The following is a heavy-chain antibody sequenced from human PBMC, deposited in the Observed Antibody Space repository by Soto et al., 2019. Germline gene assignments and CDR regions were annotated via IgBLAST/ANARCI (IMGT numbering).Heavy chain of an antibody. CDR2: ISAYNGNT. CDR3: ARDEVDKATRWSSGWFDP. CDR1: GYTFTSYG. J-gene: IGHJ5*02. V-gene: IGHV1-18*01. D-gene: IGHD6-6*01. Sequence: ASVKVSCKASGYTFTSYGISWVRQAPGQGLEWMGRISAYNGNTNYAQKLQGRVTMTTDTSTSTAYMELRSLRSDDTAVYYCARDEVDKATRWSSGWFDPWGQGTLVTVSS.